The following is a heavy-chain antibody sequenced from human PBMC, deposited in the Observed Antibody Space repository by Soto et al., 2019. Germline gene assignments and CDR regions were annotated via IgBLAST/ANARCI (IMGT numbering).Heavy chain of an antibody. Sequence: GESLKISCKGSGYSFTSHWIGWVREMSGKGLEWMGTIYPDDSDTRYSPSFQGQVTISADKSISTAYLQWSSLKASDTAMYYCARHMEAAAGQFYYYYGMDVWGQGTTVTVSS. CDR3: ARHMEAAAGQFYYYYGMDV. J-gene: IGHJ6*02. D-gene: IGHD6-13*01. CDR1: GYSFTSHW. V-gene: IGHV5-51*01. CDR2: IYPDDSDT.